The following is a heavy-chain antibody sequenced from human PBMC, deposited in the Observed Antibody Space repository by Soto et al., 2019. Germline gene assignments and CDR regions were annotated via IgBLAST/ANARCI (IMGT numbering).Heavy chain of an antibody. Sequence: QVQLVESGGGVVQPGRSLRLSCAASGFTFSSYAMHWVRQAPGKGLEWVAVISYDGNNIYYAASVRGRFSISRDNSKNTLYLQMNSLRAEDTAVYSCAKKVETMGCGYYFDHWGQGTLVAV. D-gene: IGHD5-18*01. V-gene: IGHV3-30-3*02. J-gene: IGHJ4*02. CDR1: GFTFSSYA. CDR2: ISYDGNNI. CDR3: AKKVETMGCGYYFDH.